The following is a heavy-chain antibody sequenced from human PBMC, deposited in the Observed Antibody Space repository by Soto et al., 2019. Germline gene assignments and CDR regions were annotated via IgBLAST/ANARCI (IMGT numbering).Heavy chain of an antibody. Sequence: QVQLQESGPGLVKPSQTLSLTCTVSGGSISSGDYYWSWIRQPPGKGLEWIGYIYYSGSTYYNPSLKSRVTISVDTSKNQFSLTLSSVTAADTAVYYCARDKRITIFGVVIEGDPTDYYGMDVWGQGTTVTVSS. V-gene: IGHV4-30-4*01. J-gene: IGHJ6*02. CDR1: GGSISSGDYY. D-gene: IGHD3-3*01. CDR3: ARDKRITIFGVVIEGDPTDYYGMDV. CDR2: IYYSGST.